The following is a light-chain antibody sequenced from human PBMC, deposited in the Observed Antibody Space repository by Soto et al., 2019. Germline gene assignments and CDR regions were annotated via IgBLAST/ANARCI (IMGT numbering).Light chain of an antibody. CDR1: QSINNY. CDR2: AAS. J-gene: IGKJ3*01. V-gene: IGKV1-39*01. CDR3: QESYSHSRT. Sequence: DIQMTQSPSSLSASVGARVTITFRASQSINNYLNWYQQKPGKAPKLRIYAASSLQSGVPSRFRGSGSGTDFTLTIGSLQPEDFATYYCQESYSHSRTFGPGTKVDI.